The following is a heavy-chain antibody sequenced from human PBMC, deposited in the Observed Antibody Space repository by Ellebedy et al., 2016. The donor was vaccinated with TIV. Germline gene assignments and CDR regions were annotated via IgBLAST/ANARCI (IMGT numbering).Heavy chain of an antibody. D-gene: IGHD3-16*01. V-gene: IGHV3-53*01. CDR2: IHSGGST. J-gene: IGHJ6*02. CDR3: ASRSYEYYYYGMDV. Sequence: GESLKISCVASGFSVTSNYMSWVRQAPGKGLEWVSVIHSGGSTFYADSVKGRFTIYRHNSRNTVYLHMNSLRAEDTAVYYCASRSYEYYYYGMDVWGQGTTVTVSS. CDR1: GFSVTSNY.